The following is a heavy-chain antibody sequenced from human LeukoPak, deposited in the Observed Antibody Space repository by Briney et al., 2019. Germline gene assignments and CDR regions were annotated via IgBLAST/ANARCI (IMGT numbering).Heavy chain of an antibody. CDR2: ISYSGTT. V-gene: IGHV4-59*12. J-gene: IGHJ4*02. CDR1: GGSISSYY. D-gene: IGHD6-13*01. Sequence: PSETLSLTCTVSGGSISSYYWSWIRQPPGKGLEWIGYISYSGTTNYNPSLKSRLTISLDTSKRQFSLNLNSVTVADTALYYRARDYGGGWYQIDYWGQGTLVTVSS. CDR3: ARDYGGGWYQIDY.